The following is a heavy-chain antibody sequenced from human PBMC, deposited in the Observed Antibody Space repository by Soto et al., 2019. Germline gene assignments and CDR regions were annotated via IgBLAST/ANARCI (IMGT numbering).Heavy chain of an antibody. CDR1: GFTFRDYY. Sequence: QVQLVESGGGLVRPGGSLRLSCEASGFTFRDYYMTWFRQAPGKGLEWLSYIDSSTKYTNYADSVKGRFTISRDNAKNSLYLQMNSLRADDPAVYYCASEYYYIMDVWGQWSMVTVSS. CDR2: IDSSTKYT. CDR3: ASEYYYIMDV. V-gene: IGHV3-11*05. J-gene: IGHJ6*01.